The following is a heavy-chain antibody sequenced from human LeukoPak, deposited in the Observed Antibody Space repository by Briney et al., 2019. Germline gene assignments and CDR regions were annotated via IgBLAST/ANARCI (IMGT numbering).Heavy chain of an antibody. Sequence: SETLSLTCTVSGGSISGSSYYWGWIRQPPGKGLEWIGSIYYSGSTYYNPSLKSRVTISVDTSKNQFSLKLSSVTAADTAVYYCARLRRITIFGVARSHWYFDLWGRGTLVTVSS. V-gene: IGHV4-39*01. CDR1: GGSISGSSYY. D-gene: IGHD3-3*01. CDR3: ARLRRITIFGVARSHWYFDL. J-gene: IGHJ2*01. CDR2: IYYSGST.